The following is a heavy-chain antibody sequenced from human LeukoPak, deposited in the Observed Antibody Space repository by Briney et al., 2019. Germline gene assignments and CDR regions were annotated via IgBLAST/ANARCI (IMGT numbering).Heavy chain of an antibody. V-gene: IGHV1-46*01. CDR3: ARDERDVVVVPGAMPY. J-gene: IGHJ4*02. CDR1: GYTFTNYY. Sequence: GASVKVSCKASGYTFTNYYMHWVRQAPGQGLEWMGNINPSGGSTTNAQKFQGRVTMTRDTSTTTVYMELSSLRSDDTAMYYCARDERDVVVVPGAMPYWGQGTLVTVSS. D-gene: IGHD2-2*01. CDR2: INPSGGST.